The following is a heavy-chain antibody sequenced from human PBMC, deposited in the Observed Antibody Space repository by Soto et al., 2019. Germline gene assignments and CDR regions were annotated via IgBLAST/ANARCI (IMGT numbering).Heavy chain of an antibody. V-gene: IGHV4-34*01. CDR2: INHSGST. CDR3: ARVTRRGYSGPLGY. CDR1: GGSFSGYY. J-gene: IGHJ4*02. Sequence: SETLSLTCAVYGGSFSGYYWSWIRQPPGKGLEWIGEINHSGSTNYNPSLKSRVTISVDTSKNQFSLKLSSVTAADTAVYYCARVTRRGYSGPLGYWGQGTLVTVSS. D-gene: IGHD5-12*01.